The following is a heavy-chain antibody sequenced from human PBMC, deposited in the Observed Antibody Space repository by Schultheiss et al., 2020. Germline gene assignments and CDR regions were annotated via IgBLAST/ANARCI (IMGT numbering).Heavy chain of an antibody. J-gene: IGHJ6*04. CDR3: SRHRAARFGEDGMDV. CDR2: MNARGST. Sequence: SETLSLTCTVSGGSISSGSYYWSWIRQPAGKGLQWIGRMNARGSTNYNPSLKSRVTISIDTSKNQFSLILSSVTAADTAVYYCSRHRAARFGEDGMDVWGKGTTVTVSS. CDR1: GGSISSGSYY. D-gene: IGHD3-10*01. V-gene: IGHV4-61*02.